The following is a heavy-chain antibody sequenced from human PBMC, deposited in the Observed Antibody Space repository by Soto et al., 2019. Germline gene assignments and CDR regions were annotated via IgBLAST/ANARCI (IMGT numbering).Heavy chain of an antibody. J-gene: IGHJ4*02. CDR2: IDPQNGVT. CDR3: ARAPLTIGHITNLGEASPGVLEY. CDR1: GYNFIDHY. V-gene: IGHV1-2*02. Sequence: ASVKVSCKASGYNFIDHYIHWVRQAPGQGLEWMGYIDPQNGVTSLSQKFKYRVMMTSDTSISTVFMELTNLRSDETAFYSCARAPLTIGHITNLGEASPGVLEYWGQGTPVTSPQ. D-gene: IGHD3-3*01.